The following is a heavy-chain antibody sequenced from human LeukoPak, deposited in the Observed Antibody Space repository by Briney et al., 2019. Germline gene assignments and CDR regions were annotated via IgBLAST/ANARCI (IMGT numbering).Heavy chain of an antibody. CDR3: ASNEYSSSWYDGYYYGMDV. Sequence: GASVKVSCKASGGTFSSYAISWVRQAPGQGLEWMGGIIPIFGTANYAQKFQGRVTITADESTSTAYMELRSLRSDDTAVYYCASNEYSSSWYDGYYYGMDVWGQGTTVTVSS. CDR2: IIPIFGTA. V-gene: IGHV1-69*13. CDR1: GGTFSSYA. J-gene: IGHJ6*02. D-gene: IGHD6-13*01.